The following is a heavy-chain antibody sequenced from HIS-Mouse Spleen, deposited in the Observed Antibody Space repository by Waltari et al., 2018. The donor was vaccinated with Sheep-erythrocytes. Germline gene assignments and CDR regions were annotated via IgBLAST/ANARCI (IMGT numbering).Heavy chain of an antibody. CDR1: GFTFSSYA. V-gene: IGHV3-30*04. J-gene: IGHJ4*02. CDR2: ISHNGRNK. D-gene: IGHD1-26*01. Sequence: QVQLVESGGGVVQPGRSLRRSCAASGFTFSSYAMHWGRRAPGQGLEWVEVISHNGRNKSYADSVKGRFTISRDNSKNTLYLQMNSLRAEDTAVYYCARVSAGELKYYFDYWGQGTLVTVSS. CDR3: ARVSAGELKYYFDY.